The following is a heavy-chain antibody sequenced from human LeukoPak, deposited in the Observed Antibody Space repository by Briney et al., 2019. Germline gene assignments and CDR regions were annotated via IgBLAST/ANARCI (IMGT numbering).Heavy chain of an antibody. CDR3: ARVYGGYGVFDY. J-gene: IGHJ4*02. V-gene: IGHV4-30-4*01. CDR2: IYYSGST. CDR1: GGSISIGDNY. D-gene: IGHD5-12*01. Sequence: SQTLSLTCTVSGGSISIGDNYWSWIRQPPGKGLEWIGYIYYSGSTYYNPSLKSRVTISVDTSKNQFSLKLSSVTAADTAVYYCARVYGGYGVFDYWGQGTLVTVSS.